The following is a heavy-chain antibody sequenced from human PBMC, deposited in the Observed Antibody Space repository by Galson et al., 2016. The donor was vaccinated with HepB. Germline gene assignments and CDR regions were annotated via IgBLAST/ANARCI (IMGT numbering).Heavy chain of an antibody. CDR3: ARDPGNSQKIFDY. D-gene: IGHD2/OR15-2a*01. J-gene: IGHJ4*02. CDR1: GFTFSRYW. CDR2: MKEDGSET. V-gene: IGHV3-7*04. Sequence: SLRLSCAASGFTFSRYWMSWVRQAPGKGLEWVANMKEDGSETYYVGSVKGRFTISRDNAKKAMYLQMNSLRVEDTAVYYCARDPGNSQKIFDYWGQGTLVTVSS.